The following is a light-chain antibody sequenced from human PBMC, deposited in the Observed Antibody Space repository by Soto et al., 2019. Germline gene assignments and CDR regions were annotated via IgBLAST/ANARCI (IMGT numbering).Light chain of an antibody. J-gene: IGKJ5*01. CDR1: QSVSNF. V-gene: IGKV3-11*01. Sequence: EILLTQSPGTLSLSPGERATLSCRASQSVSNFLAWYQQKPGQAPRLLIYDASNRATGIPARFSGSGSGTDFTLTIRSLEPEDFAIYYCQQRANWPLTTFGHGTRLEIK. CDR2: DAS. CDR3: QQRANWPLTT.